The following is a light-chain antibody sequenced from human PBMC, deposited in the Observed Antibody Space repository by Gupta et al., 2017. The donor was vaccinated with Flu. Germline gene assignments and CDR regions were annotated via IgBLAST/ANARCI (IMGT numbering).Light chain of an antibody. Sequence: SYELTPPPSVSVSPGQTASITCSGDKLGDKYACWYQQKPGQAPVLVIYQDSKRPSGIPERFSGSNSGNTATLTISGTQAMDEADYYCQAWDSSTDWVFGGGTKLTVL. CDR1: KLGDKY. J-gene: IGLJ3*02. CDR3: QAWDSSTDWV. CDR2: QDS. V-gene: IGLV3-1*01.